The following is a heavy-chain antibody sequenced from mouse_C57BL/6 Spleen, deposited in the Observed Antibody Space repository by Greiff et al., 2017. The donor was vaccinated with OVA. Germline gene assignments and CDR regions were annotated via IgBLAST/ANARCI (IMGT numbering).Heavy chain of an antibody. Sequence: VQLQQPGTELVKPGASVKLSCKASGYTFTSYWMHWVKQRPGQGLEWIGNINPSNGGTNYNEKFKSKATLTVDKSSSTAYMQLSSLTSEDSAVYYCAREKIYYDGSSPWFAYWGQGTLVTVSA. CDR3: AREKIYYDGSSPWFAY. CDR2: INPSNGGT. CDR1: GYTFTSYW. J-gene: IGHJ3*01. V-gene: IGHV1-53*01. D-gene: IGHD1-1*01.